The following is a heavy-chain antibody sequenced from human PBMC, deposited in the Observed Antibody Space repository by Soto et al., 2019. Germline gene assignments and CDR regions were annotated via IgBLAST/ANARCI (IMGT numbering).Heavy chain of an antibody. CDR1: GFTFSSYS. Sequence: GGSLRLSCAASGFTFSSYSMSWVRQAPGKGLEWVSGFRTSGDGGTTYYADSVKGRFTISRDNSKNMLFLQMNSLRAEDTAVYYCAGDAWGSSGWPQGFQHWGQGTLVTVSS. V-gene: IGHV3-23*01. J-gene: IGHJ1*01. CDR3: AGDAWGSSGWPQGFQH. D-gene: IGHD6-19*01. CDR2: FRTSGDGGTT.